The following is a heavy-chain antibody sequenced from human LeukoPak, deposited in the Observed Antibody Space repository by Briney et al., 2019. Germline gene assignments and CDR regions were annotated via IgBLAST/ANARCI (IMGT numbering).Heavy chain of an antibody. CDR3: AKDLGDIDVSGYYRPGAFDI. V-gene: IGHV3-23*01. Sequence: PGGSLRLSCAASGFTVSSNYMSWVRQTPGKGLEWLSGISGSAGTTYYADSVKGRFTISRAYSRNTVYLQMNTLRAEDTAIYYFAKDLGDIDVSGYYRPGAFDIWGQGTVVTVSS. CDR2: ISGSAGTT. J-gene: IGHJ3*02. D-gene: IGHD3-22*01. CDR1: GFTVSSNY.